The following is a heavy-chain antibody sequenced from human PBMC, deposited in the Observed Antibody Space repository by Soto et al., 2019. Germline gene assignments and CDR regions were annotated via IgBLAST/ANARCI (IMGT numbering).Heavy chain of an antibody. CDR3: AKAGDIVVVPAEYYFDY. CDR2: ISCSGGST. J-gene: IGHJ4*02. V-gene: IGHV3-23*01. D-gene: IGHD2-2*01. CDR1: EFTFSNYA. Sequence: GGSLRLSCAASEFTFSNYAMSWVRQAPGKGLEWVSAISCSGGSTYYADSVKGRFTISRDNSKNTLYLQMNSLRAEDTAVYYCAKAGDIVVVPAEYYFDYWGQGTLVTVS.